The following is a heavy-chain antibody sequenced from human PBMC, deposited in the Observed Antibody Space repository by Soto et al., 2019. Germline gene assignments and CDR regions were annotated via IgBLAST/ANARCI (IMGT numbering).Heavy chain of an antibody. V-gene: IGHV4-39*01. D-gene: IGHD3-3*02. CDR3: ARHSLALRKNNWFDP. Sequence: SETLSLTCTVSGDSITSSDFYWGWVRQPPGKGLEWIGSIFYLGSSYYNPSLKSRVTMSVDTSKDQFSLRLRSVTAADTALYFCARHSLALRKNNWFDPWGQGIMVTVSS. CDR1: GDSITSSDFY. CDR2: IFYLGSS. J-gene: IGHJ5*02.